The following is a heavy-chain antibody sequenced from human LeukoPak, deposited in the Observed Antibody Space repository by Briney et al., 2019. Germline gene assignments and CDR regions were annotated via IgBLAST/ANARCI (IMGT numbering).Heavy chain of an antibody. CDR2: ISSASNTI. V-gene: IGHV3-48*01. D-gene: IGHD3-10*01. Sequence: GESLRLSCAASGFTFSSYSMNWVRQAPGKGLEWVSYISSASNTIYYADSVKGRFTISRDNAKNSLYLQMNSLRAEDTGMYYCARDGWFGDYNWFDPWGQGTLVTVSS. J-gene: IGHJ5*02. CDR3: ARDGWFGDYNWFDP. CDR1: GFTFSSYS.